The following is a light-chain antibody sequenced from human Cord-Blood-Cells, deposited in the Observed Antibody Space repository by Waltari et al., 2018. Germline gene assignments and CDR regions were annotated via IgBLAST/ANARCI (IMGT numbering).Light chain of an antibody. V-gene: IGLV2-14*01. CDR3: SSYTSSSTWV. Sequence: QSALTQPASVSGSPGQSITISCTGPSSDVGGYNYVSWYQQHPGNAPKLRIYDVSKRPSGVSKRCSGSKSGNTASLTISGLQAEDEADYYCSSYTSSSTWVFGGGTKLTVL. CDR2: DVS. J-gene: IGLJ3*02. CDR1: SSDVGGYNY.